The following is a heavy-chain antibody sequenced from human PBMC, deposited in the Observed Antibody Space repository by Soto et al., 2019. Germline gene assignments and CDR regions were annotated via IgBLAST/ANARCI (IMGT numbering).Heavy chain of an antibody. V-gene: IGHV3-66*01. J-gene: IGHJ6*02. CDR2: ICSGGST. CDR3: ARDRIMVRGVIIAVDGMDV. Sequence: VGSLRLSCAASGFTFSSYVVHWVRQAPGKGLEWVSVICSGGSTYYADSVKGRFTISRDNSKNTLYLQMNSLRAEDTAVYYCARDRIMVRGVIIAVDGMDVWGQGTTVTVSS. CDR1: GFTFSSYV. D-gene: IGHD3-10*01.